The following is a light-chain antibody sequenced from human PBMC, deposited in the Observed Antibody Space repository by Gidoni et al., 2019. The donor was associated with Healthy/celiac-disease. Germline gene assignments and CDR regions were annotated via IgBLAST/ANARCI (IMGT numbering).Light chain of an antibody. CDR1: QSISSW. J-gene: IGKJ1*01. CDR2: KAS. Sequence: DIQMTQSPSTLSASVGDRVTITCRASQSISSWLAWYQQKPGKAPKLLIYKASSLESGVPSRFSGSGSGTEFILTISSLQHDDFATYYCQQYNSYWTFGQGTKVEIK. V-gene: IGKV1-5*03. CDR3: QQYNSYWT.